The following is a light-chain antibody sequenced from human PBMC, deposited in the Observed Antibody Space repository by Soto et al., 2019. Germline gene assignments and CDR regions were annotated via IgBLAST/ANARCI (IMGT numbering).Light chain of an antibody. CDR1: SSDVGGYNY. J-gene: IGLJ1*01. CDR2: DVS. V-gene: IGLV2-14*01. CDR3: SSYTSSSTLYV. Sequence: QSVLTPPASVSWSPGQSITISCTGTSSDVGGYNYVSWYQQHPGKAPKLMIYDVSNRPSGVSNRFSGSKSGNTASLTISGLQAEDEADYYCSSYTSSSTLYVFGTGTKVTVL.